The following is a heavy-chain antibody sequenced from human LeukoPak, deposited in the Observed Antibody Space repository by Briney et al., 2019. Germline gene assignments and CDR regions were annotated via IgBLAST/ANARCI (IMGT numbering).Heavy chain of an antibody. Sequence: PSQTLSLTCTVSGGSISSGGYYWRWIRQPAGKVLQWIGRIYTSATTNYNPSLNSRVTISVDTSKNQFSLKLSSVTAADTAVYYCARGISSGRKSGFDYWGQGTLVTVSS. J-gene: IGHJ4*02. CDR2: IYTSATT. CDR1: GGSISSGGYY. CDR3: ARGISSGRKSGFDY. D-gene: IGHD6-19*01. V-gene: IGHV4-61*02.